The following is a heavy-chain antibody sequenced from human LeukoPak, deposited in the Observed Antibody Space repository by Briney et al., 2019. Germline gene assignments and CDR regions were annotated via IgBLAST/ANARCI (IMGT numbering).Heavy chain of an antibody. J-gene: IGHJ6*03. V-gene: IGHV6-1*01. D-gene: IGHD2-8*01. Sequence: SQTLSLTCAISGDSVSSNSAAWNWIRQSPSGGLEWLGKTYHRSKWYIDYAVSVKSRITINPGTSKNQFSLQLNSVTPEDTAVYYCARSMVDYYYYSYMDVWGKGTTVTVSS. CDR2: TYHRSKWYI. CDR1: GDSVSSNSAA. CDR3: ARSMVDYYYYSYMDV.